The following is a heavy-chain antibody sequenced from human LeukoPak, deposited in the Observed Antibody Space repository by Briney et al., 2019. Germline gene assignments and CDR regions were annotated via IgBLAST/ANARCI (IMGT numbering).Heavy chain of an antibody. CDR1: GFTFRNAW. D-gene: IGHD3-10*01. J-gene: IGHJ4*02. CDR2: IKSRPDGGTA. Sequence: GGSLRLSCAASGFTFRNAWMSWGRQAPGKGLEWVGRIKSRPDGGTAEYAAPLKGRFTISRDDSKNTLYLQINSLKIEDTAVYYCAGLGEYRVGWGQGTLVTVTS. CDR3: AGLGEYRVG. V-gene: IGHV3-15*01.